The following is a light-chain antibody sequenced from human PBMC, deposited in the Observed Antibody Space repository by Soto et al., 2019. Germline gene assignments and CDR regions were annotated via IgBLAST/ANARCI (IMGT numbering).Light chain of an antibody. Sequence: QSALTQPPSASGSPGQSVTISCTGTSSDVGGYKYVSWYQQHPGKAPKLLIFEVTTRPSGVPDRFSGSKSGNTASLTVSGLQAEDEADYYCSSYAGINNLGVFGTGTKLTVL. CDR3: SSYAGINNLGV. J-gene: IGLJ1*01. CDR1: SSDVGGYKY. V-gene: IGLV2-8*01. CDR2: EVT.